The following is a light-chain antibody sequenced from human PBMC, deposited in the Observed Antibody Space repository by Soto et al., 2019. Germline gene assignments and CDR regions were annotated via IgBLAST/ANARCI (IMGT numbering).Light chain of an antibody. CDR2: DNN. J-gene: IGLJ2*01. V-gene: IGLV1-51*01. CDR1: SSNIGNNY. CDR3: GTWDSSLSAVV. Sequence: QSVLTQPPSVSAAPGQKVTISCSGSSSNIGNNYVSWYQQLPGTAPKLLLYDNNKRPSGIPDRFSGSKAGTSATLGITGLQTGDEAYYYCGTWDSSLSAVVFGGGTKLTVL.